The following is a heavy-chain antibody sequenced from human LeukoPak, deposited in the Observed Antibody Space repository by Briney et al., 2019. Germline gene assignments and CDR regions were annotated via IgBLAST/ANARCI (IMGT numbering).Heavy chain of an antibody. J-gene: IGHJ6*03. CDR2: IIPIFGTA. V-gene: IGHV1-69*05. CDR1: GGTFSSYA. Sequence: SVKVSCKASGGTFSSYAISWVRQAPGQGLEWMGRIIPIFGTANYAQKFQGRVTITTDESTSTAYMELSSLRSEDTAVYYCARDQGYGDYVPLHYYYMDVWGKGTTVTVSS. D-gene: IGHD4-17*01. CDR3: ARDQGYGDYVPLHYYYMDV.